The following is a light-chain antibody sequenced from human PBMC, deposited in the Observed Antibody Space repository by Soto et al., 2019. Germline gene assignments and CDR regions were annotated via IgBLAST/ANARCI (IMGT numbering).Light chain of an antibody. Sequence: IGLTQSLCTLSLSPGERATIYCRATQSVSSSYLAWYQQKPGKAPRLLIYGASSRATGIPDRFSGSGSGTDFTLTISRLEPEDFAVYYCQQYGRLPITFGQGTRLAI. CDR1: QSVSSSY. J-gene: IGKJ5*01. V-gene: IGKV3-20*01. CDR2: GAS. CDR3: QQYGRLPIT.